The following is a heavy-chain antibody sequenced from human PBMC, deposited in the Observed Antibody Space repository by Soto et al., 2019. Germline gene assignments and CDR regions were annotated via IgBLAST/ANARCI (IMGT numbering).Heavy chain of an antibody. CDR2: RDPKSGNT. V-gene: IGHV1-8*01. CDR1: GYTFTNYD. J-gene: IGHJ4*02. CDR3: ARGRGWRYY. D-gene: IGHD2-21*01. Sequence: QVQLVQSGAEVKKPGASVKVSCKASGYTFTNYDINWVRQSPGQGLEWMGWRDPKSGNTDYAQKFQVRVTITRNTSISTAYLEVSSLSSEDTAVYFCARGRGWRYYWGQVTLVTVSS.